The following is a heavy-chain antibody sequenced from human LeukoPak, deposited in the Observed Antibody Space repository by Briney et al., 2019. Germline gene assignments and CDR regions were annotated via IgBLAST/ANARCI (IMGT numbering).Heavy chain of an antibody. CDR2: ISGSGGST. CDR1: GFTFSSYA. CDR3: AREWGPIAVSGGPGY. Sequence: PGGSLRLSCAASGFTFSSYAMSWVRQVPGKGLEWVSAISGSGGSTYYADSVKGRFTISRDNSKNTLFLQMNSLRAEDTAVYYCAREWGPIAVSGGPGYWGQGALVTVSS. D-gene: IGHD6-19*01. J-gene: IGHJ4*02. V-gene: IGHV3-23*01.